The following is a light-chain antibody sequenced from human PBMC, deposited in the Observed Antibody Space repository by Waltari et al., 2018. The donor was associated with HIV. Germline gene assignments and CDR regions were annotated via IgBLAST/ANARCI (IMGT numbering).Light chain of an antibody. CDR1: SSNIGSNT. CDR3: ATWDDSLNGRV. J-gene: IGLJ3*02. Sequence: QSVLTQPPSASGTPGQRVTISCSGSSSNIGSNTVNWYKQLPGTAPKLLIYSNYHRPSGVPDRFSGSKSGTSASLAISGLQSEDEADYYCATWDDSLNGRVFGGGTKLTVL. V-gene: IGLV1-44*01. CDR2: SNY.